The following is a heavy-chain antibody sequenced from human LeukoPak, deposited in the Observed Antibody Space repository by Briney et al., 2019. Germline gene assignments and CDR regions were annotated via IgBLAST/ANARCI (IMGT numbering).Heavy chain of an antibody. V-gene: IGHV3-30-3*01. D-gene: IGHD3-10*01. Sequence: GGSLRLSCAASGFTFSSYAMHWVRQAPGKGLEWVAVISYDGSNEYYADSVKGRFTISRDNSKNTLYLQMNSLRAEDTAVYYCAKVTSARAFDYWGQGTLVTVSS. J-gene: IGHJ4*02. CDR1: GFTFSSYA. CDR3: AKVTSARAFDY. CDR2: ISYDGSNE.